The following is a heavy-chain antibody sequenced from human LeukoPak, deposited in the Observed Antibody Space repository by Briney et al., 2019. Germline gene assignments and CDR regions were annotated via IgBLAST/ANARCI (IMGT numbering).Heavy chain of an antibody. J-gene: IGHJ4*02. CDR3: ARDNGWSADF. CDR1: GFTSSRHW. CDR2: IKQDGSAK. V-gene: IGHV3-7*03. Sequence: GSLRLSCAASGFTSSRHWMYWVRQAPGKGLEWVANIKQDGSAKPYVDSVKGRFTISRDNAKNSLFLQMNSLRVEDTAVYYCARDNGWSADFWGQGTLVTVSS. D-gene: IGHD2-15*01.